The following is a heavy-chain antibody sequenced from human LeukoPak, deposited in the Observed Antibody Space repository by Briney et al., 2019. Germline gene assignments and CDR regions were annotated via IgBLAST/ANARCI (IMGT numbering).Heavy chain of an antibody. CDR1: GDSVSSNSAA. Sequence: SQTLSLTCAISGDSVSSNSAAWNWIRQSPSRGLEWLGRTYYRSKWYNDYALSVKSRITINADTSKNQFSLQLNSVTPEDTAVYYCARDLVRNCGINNCYSSPYDYWGQGTLVTVSS. D-gene: IGHD2-15*01. V-gene: IGHV6-1*01. CDR2: TYYRSKWYN. CDR3: ARDLVRNCGINNCYSSPYDY. J-gene: IGHJ4*02.